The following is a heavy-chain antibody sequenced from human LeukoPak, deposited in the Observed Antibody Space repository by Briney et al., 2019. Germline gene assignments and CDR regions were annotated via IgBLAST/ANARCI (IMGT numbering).Heavy chain of an antibody. CDR1: GGSISSNNW. V-gene: IGHV4-4*02. J-gene: IGHJ5*02. D-gene: IGHD2-21*02. CDR2: IYHSGSL. CDR3: ARDLGGGDQWFDP. Sequence: PSGTLSLTCAVSGGSISSNNWWGWVRQPPGKGLEWIGEIYHSGSLNYNPSLKSRVTISVDKSRNHFSLNLSSVTAADTAVYYRARDLGGGDQWFDPWGQGTLVTVSS.